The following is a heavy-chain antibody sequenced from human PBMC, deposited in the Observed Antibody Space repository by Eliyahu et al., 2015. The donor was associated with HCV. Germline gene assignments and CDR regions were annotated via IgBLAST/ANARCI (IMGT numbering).Heavy chain of an antibody. V-gene: IGHV3-23*01. Sequence: EAQLLESGGGLVQPGGSLRLSCVASGFSFSNYAISWVRQAPGKGLEWVSGINGGGTNTYAADSVKGRFTISRDKSKNTIYLLMNNLRAEDTAVYYCARSQPIFDYWGQGTVVTVSS. CDR2: INGGGTNT. CDR3: ARSQPIFDY. D-gene: IGHD6-13*01. CDR1: GFSFSNYA. J-gene: IGHJ4*02.